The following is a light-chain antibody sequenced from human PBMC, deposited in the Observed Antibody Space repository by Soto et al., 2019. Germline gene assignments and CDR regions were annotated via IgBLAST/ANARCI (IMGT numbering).Light chain of an antibody. Sequence: QSVLTQSPSASASLGASVKLTCTLSSGHSSFAIAWHQQQPEKGPRYLMKLNSDGSHSKGAGIPDRFSGSSSGAERSLTIANHQAEDEDDYYSQTWSTGIVLFGGGTKLTVL. CDR3: QTWSTGIVL. J-gene: IGLJ2*01. CDR2: LNSDGSH. CDR1: SGHSSFA. V-gene: IGLV4-69*01.